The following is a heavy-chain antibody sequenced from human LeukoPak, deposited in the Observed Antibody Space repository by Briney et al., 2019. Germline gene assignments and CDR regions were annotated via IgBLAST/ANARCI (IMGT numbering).Heavy chain of an antibody. CDR1: GGSINSYY. J-gene: IGHJ4*02. CDR2: IYYSGST. Sequence: SETLSLTCTVSGGSINSYYWSWIRQPPRKGLEWIGYIYYSGSTSYNPSLKSRVTISVDTSKNQFSLKLSSVTAADTAVFYCARNQGFALDYWGQGTLVTVSS. V-gene: IGHV4-59*01. CDR3: ARNQGFALDY. D-gene: IGHD1-14*01.